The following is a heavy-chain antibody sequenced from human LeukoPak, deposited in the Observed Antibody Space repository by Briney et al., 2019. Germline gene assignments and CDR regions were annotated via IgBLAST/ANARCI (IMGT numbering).Heavy chain of an antibody. CDR1: GGSFSGYY. D-gene: IGHD3-16*01. CDR2: INHGGST. J-gene: IGHJ4*02. Sequence: SETLSLTCAVYGGSFSGYYWSWIRQPPGKGLEWIREINHGGSTNYNPSLKSRVTISVDTSKNQFSLKLSSVTAADTAVYYCARGRTWGGRGGRYYFDYWGQGTLVTVSS. V-gene: IGHV4-34*01. CDR3: ARGRTWGGRGGRYYFDY.